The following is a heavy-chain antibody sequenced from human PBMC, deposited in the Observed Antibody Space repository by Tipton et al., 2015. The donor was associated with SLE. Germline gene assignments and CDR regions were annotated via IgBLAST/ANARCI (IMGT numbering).Heavy chain of an antibody. J-gene: IGHJ6*03. V-gene: IGHV4-39*07. CDR1: GGSVSSRGFY. Sequence: TLSLTCTVSGGSVSSRGFYWGWIRQPPGKGLEWIGSMYYSGGTHYNPSLKSRVTISVDTSKNQFFLKANSVTAADTAVYYCARVGNTFGQAHDLYMDVWGKGTRVTVSS. CDR2: MYYSGGT. D-gene: IGHD1-14*01. CDR3: ARVGNTFGQAHDLYMDV.